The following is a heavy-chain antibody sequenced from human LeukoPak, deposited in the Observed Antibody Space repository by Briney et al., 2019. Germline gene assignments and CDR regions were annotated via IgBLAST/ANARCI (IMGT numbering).Heavy chain of an antibody. D-gene: IGHD6-19*01. V-gene: IGHV3-23*01. Sequence: GGSLRLSCASSGFTFSNFAMNWVRQAPGNGLEWLSTISGSGGSTYYADSVKDRFTISIDNSKNTLYLQMNSLRAEDTAVYYCAKMVHTEQWLVPFDYWGQGTLVTVSS. CDR1: GFTFSNFA. CDR2: ISGSGGST. J-gene: IGHJ4*02. CDR3: AKMVHTEQWLVPFDY.